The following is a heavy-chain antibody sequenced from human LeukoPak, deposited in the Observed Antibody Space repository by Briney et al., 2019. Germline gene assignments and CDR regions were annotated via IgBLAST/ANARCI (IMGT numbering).Heavy chain of an antibody. CDR3: AAVVVSGTSYFDY. V-gene: IGHV4-59*03. CDR1: TGSIRTNY. D-gene: IGHD2-21*02. Sequence: SQTLSLTCTVYTGSIRTNYWAWIRPPPGNGLGWIGYMYYTGSIKDNPTLESRVSISVDASKSQFSLTLASVTAADTAVYFFAAVVVSGTSYFDYWGQETMVTVSS. J-gene: IGHJ4*02. CDR2: MYYTGSI.